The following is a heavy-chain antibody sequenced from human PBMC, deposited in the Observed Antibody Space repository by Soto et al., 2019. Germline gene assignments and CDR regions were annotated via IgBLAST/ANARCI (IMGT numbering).Heavy chain of an antibody. V-gene: IGHV3-30*04. CDR2: ISYDGSNK. CDR1: GFTFSSYA. Sequence: GGSLRLSCAASGFTFSSYAMHWVRQAPGKGLEWVAVISYDGSNKYYADSVKGRFTISRDNSKNTLYLQMNSLRAEDTAVYYCARDPPAHYDILTGYFDYWGQGTLVTVSS. CDR3: ARDPPAHYDILTGYFDY. D-gene: IGHD3-9*01. J-gene: IGHJ4*02.